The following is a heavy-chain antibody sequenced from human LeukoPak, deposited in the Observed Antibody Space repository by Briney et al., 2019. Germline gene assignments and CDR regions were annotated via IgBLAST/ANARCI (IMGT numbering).Heavy chain of an antibody. V-gene: IGHV3-7*03. D-gene: IGHD6-13*01. CDR2: IKQDGSEK. CDR3: AKDRGIAPYYMDV. J-gene: IGHJ6*03. Sequence: PGGSLRLSCAASGFTFSSYWMSWVRQAPGKGLEWVANIKQDGSEKYYVDSVKGRFTISRDNAKNSLYLQMNSLRADDTALYYCAKDRGIAPYYMDVWGKGTTVTISS. CDR1: GFTFSSYW.